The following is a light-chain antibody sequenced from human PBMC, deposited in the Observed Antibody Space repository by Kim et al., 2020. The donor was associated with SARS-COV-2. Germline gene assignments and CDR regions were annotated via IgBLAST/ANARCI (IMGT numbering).Light chain of an antibody. CDR2: AAS. V-gene: IGKV1-27*01. Sequence: ASGGDRVTTNDRASQGISNYLACYQQKPGKLPNPLIYAASTLQVGVPSRFSGSGSGTDFTLTSSSLQPEDVATYHCQKYSSAPWTYGQRSIVDSK. J-gene: IGKJ1*01. CDR3: QKYSSAPWT. CDR1: QGISNY.